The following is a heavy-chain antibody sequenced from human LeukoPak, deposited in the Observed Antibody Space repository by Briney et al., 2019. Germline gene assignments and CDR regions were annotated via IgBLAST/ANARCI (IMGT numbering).Heavy chain of an antibody. CDR1: GGSISSYY. CDR2: IYGGGRP. J-gene: IGHJ4*02. Sequence: SETLSLTCSVSGGSISSYYWSWIRQSSGKGLEWVGYIYGGGRPKNDASVKGRATISVDTSKNQYSLKLSSVTAADTAVYYCARGDYGGADYWGQGALVTVSS. D-gene: IGHD3-16*01. CDR3: ARGDYGGADY. V-gene: IGHV4-59*12.